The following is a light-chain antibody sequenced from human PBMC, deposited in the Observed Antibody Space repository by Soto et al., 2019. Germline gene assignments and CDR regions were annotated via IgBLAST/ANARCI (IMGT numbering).Light chain of an antibody. CDR1: QSISNH. Sequence: DIQMTQSPPSMSASVGDRVTITCRASQSISNHLNWYQQKPGKAPKLLIYAASSLQSGVPSRFSGSGSGTDFTLTISSLQPEDFATYYCQQSYSTPRTFGQGTKVEIK. CDR2: AAS. V-gene: IGKV1-39*01. J-gene: IGKJ1*01. CDR3: QQSYSTPRT.